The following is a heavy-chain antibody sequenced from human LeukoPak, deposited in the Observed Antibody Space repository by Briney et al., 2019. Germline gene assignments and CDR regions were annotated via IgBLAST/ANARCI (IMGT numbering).Heavy chain of an antibody. Sequence: GGSLRLSCAASGFTFSGSWMSWVRQAPGQGLEWLTNKKEDESEKQHGVTEGGRLHIYRENAKNSLYLQMNSLSAEDTAVYYCVRDVRPLDYWGQETLVTVSS. D-gene: IGHD2/OR15-2a*01. V-gene: IGHV3-7*01. CDR3: VRDVRPLDY. CDR2: KKEDESEK. CDR1: GFTFSGSW. J-gene: IGHJ4*02.